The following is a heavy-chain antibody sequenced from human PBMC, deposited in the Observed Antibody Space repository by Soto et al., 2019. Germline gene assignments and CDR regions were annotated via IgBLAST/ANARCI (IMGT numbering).Heavy chain of an antibody. CDR2: ISAYNGNT. V-gene: IGHV1-18*01. J-gene: IGHJ4*02. Sequence: QVKLVQSGAEVKKPGASVKVSCKSSGYTFATQGISWVRQAPGQGLEWMGWISAYNGNTNYLKKVQERVTMTTDTSTSTAYLELRRLTSDDTAVYYCVRAGGYYASSGYADWGQGTLVTVSS. CDR3: VRAGGYYASSGYAD. D-gene: IGHD3-22*01. CDR1: GYTFATQG.